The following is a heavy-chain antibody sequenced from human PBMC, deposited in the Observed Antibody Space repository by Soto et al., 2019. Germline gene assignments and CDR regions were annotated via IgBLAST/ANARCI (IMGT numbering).Heavy chain of an antibody. Sequence: QVQLVQSGAEEKKPGASVKVSCKASGYTFTSYAMHWVRQAPGQRLEWMGWINAGNGNTKSSQKFQGRVTMTRYTSASTAYMELSSLRSEDTAVHDCARAWVVVTAPDYWGQGTLVTVSS. CDR1: GYTFTSYA. CDR3: ARAWVVVTAPDY. V-gene: IGHV1-3*05. J-gene: IGHJ4*02. CDR2: INAGNGNT. D-gene: IGHD2-21*02.